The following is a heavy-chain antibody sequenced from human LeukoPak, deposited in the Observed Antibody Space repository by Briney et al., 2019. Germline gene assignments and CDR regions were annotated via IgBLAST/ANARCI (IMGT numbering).Heavy chain of an antibody. D-gene: IGHD6-19*01. J-gene: IGHJ3*02. V-gene: IGHV1-69*13. CDR3: ARDGIAVAGPHDAFDI. Sequence: GASVKVSCKASGGTFISYAISWVRQAPGQGLEWMGGIIPIFGTANYAQKFQGRVTITADESTSTTYMELSSLRSEDTAVYYCARDGIAVAGPHDAFDIWGQGTMVTVSS. CDR1: GGTFISYA. CDR2: IIPIFGTA.